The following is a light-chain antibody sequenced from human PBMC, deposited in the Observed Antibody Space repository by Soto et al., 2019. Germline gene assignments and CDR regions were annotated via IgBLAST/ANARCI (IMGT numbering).Light chain of an antibody. CDR1: QSISSW. CDR2: KAS. J-gene: IGKJ1*01. Sequence: DIQMTQSPSTLSASVGDRVTITCRASQSISSWLAWYQQKPGKAPKLLIYKASSLESGVPSRFSGSGSGTEFTLTISSLQPDDLAMYYCQQYNSFPTFGQGTKVEIK. V-gene: IGKV1-5*03. CDR3: QQYNSFPT.